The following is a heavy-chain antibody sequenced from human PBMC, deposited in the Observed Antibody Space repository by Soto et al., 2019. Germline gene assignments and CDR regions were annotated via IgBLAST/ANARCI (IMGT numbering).Heavy chain of an antibody. CDR2: INHSGST. Sequence: SETLSLTCAVYGGSFSGYYWSWVRQRPGKGLEWIGEINHSGSTNYNPSLKSRVTISVDTSKNQFSLKLSSVTAADTAVYYGARIRAVAGTWYFDLWGRGTLVTVSS. CDR3: ARIRAVAGTWYFDL. V-gene: IGHV4-34*01. CDR1: GGSFSGYY. J-gene: IGHJ2*01. D-gene: IGHD6-19*01.